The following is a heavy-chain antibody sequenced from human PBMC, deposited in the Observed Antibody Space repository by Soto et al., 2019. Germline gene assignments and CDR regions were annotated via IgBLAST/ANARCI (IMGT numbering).Heavy chain of an antibody. D-gene: IGHD1-26*01. Sequence: QVQLVQSGAEVKKPGSSVKVSCKASGGTFSSYSINWVRQAPGQGLEWMGEIIPIFGTANYAQKFQGRVTITADESTSTAYMELSSLRSGDTAVYYCARDGGSHSGGIDYWGQGTLVTVSS. CDR2: IIPIFGTA. CDR1: GGTFSSYS. CDR3: ARDGGSHSGGIDY. V-gene: IGHV1-69*01. J-gene: IGHJ4*02.